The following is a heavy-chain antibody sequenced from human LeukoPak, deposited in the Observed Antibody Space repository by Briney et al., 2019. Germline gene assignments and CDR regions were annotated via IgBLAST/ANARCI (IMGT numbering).Heavy chain of an antibody. Sequence: PGGSLRLSCAASGFTFSSYGMHWVRQAPGKGLEWVAVIWYDGSNKYYADSVKGRFTISRDNSKNTLYLQMNSLRAEDTAVYYCASDLEDCSGGSCYSWFDPWGQGPLVTVS. D-gene: IGHD2-15*01. CDR3: ASDLEDCSGGSCYSWFDP. CDR1: GFTFSSYG. V-gene: IGHV3-33*01. CDR2: IWYDGSNK. J-gene: IGHJ5*02.